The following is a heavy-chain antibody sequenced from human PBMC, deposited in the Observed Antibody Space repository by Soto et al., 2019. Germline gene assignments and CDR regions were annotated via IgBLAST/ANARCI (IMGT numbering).Heavy chain of an antibody. J-gene: IGHJ6*02. V-gene: IGHV5-10-1*01. CDR3: ARPRRDCSSTRCYAYGMDV. CDR1: GYSFTSYW. Sequence: PGESLKISCKGSGYSFTSYWISWVRQMPGKGLEWMGRIDPSDSYTNYSPSFQGHVTISADRSISTAYLQWSSLKASDTAMYYCARPRRDCSSTRCYAYGMDVWGQGTTVTFSS. D-gene: IGHD2-2*01. CDR2: IDPSDSYT.